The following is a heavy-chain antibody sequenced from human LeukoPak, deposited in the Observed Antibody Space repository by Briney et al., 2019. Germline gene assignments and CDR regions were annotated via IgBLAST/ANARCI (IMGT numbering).Heavy chain of an antibody. J-gene: IGHJ4*02. CDR3: VRDRNDFWSGFLY. V-gene: IGHV1-2*02. Sequence: ASVKVSCKASGYTFTDYYFRWVRQAPGQGLEWMGWISPDSGGTGYADKFKGRVTLTRDRTISTVYMEMTSLRSDDTAIYYCVRDRNDFWSGFLYWGQGTLVTVSS. CDR1: GYTFTDYY. CDR2: ISPDSGGT. D-gene: IGHD3-3*01.